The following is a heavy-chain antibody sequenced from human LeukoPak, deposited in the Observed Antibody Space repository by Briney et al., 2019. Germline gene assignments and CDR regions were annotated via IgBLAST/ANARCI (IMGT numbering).Heavy chain of an antibody. CDR2: LKSDGSEE. CDR3: ARDYRSSSGRSIDY. CDR1: GFTFSTYW. D-gene: IGHD6-6*01. V-gene: IGHV3-7*01. J-gene: IGHJ4*02. Sequence: GGSLRLSCAASGFTFSTYWMTWVRQAPGKGLEWVANLKSDGSEEYYVDSVKGRFTIPRDNAKSSLYLQVNGLRFEDTAVYYCARDYRSSSGRSIDYWGQGTLVTVSS.